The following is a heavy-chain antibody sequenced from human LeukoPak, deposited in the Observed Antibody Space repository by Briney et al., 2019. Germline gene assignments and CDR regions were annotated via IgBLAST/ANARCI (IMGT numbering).Heavy chain of an antibody. CDR1: GGSFSGYY. Sequence: PSETLSLTCAVYGGSFSGYYWSWIRQPPGKGLEWIGEINHSGSTNYNPSLKSRVTISVDTSKNQFSLKLSSVTAADTAMYYCARGAIVVVPAAMVGMDVWGQGTTVTVSS. D-gene: IGHD2-2*01. J-gene: IGHJ6*02. CDR2: INHSGST. V-gene: IGHV4-34*01. CDR3: ARGAIVVVPAAMVGMDV.